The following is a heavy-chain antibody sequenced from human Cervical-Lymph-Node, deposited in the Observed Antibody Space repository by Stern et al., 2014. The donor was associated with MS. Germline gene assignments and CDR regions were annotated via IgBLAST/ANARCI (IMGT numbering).Heavy chain of an antibody. D-gene: IGHD3-16*01. CDR3: AKGLGYFDY. Sequence: EVQLVESGGGLVQPGRSLRLSCAASGFTFDDYAMHWVRQASGKGLEWVSGISCNSGSIGYADSVKGRFTISRDNAKNSLYLQMNSLRAEDTALYYCAKGLGYFDYWGQGTLVTVSS. CDR2: ISCNSGSI. CDR1: GFTFDDYA. V-gene: IGHV3-9*01. J-gene: IGHJ4*02.